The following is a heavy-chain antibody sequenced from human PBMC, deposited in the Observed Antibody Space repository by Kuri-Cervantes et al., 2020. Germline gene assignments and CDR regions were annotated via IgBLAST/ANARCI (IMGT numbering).Heavy chain of an antibody. V-gene: IGHV1-3*01. CDR3: ALGGEVGWFDP. CDR2: INAGNGNT. D-gene: IGHD3-16*01. Sequence: ASVKVSCEASGYTFTSYAMHWVRQAPGQRLEWMGWINAGNGNTKYSQKFQGRVTITRDTSASTAYMELSSLRSEDTAVHYCALGGEVGWFDPWGQGTLVTVSS. CDR1: GYTFTSYA. J-gene: IGHJ5*02.